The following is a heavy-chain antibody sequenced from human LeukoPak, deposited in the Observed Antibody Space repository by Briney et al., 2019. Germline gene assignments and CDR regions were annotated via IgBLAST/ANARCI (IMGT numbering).Heavy chain of an antibody. V-gene: IGHV4-34*01. CDR2: INHSGST. CDR1: GGSFSGHY. CDR3: ARGSNRGRNVVVPAAIKFDY. D-gene: IGHD2-2*01. J-gene: IGHJ4*02. Sequence: SETLSLTCAVYGGSFSGHYWSWIRQPPGKGLEWIGEINHSGSTNYNPSLKSRVTISVDTSKNQFSLKLSSVTAADTAVYYCARGSNRGRNVVVPAAIKFDYWGQGTLVTVSS.